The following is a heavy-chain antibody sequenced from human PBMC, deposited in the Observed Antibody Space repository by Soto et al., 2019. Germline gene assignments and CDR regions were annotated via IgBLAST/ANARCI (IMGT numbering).Heavy chain of an antibody. CDR2: ISYDGSKK. V-gene: IGHV3-30-3*01. CDR3: ARAPHGMDV. Sequence: QEMLVESGGGVVQPGRSLRLSCAASGFIFSRYAMHGVRQSPGKGLEGVAVISYDGSKKYYADSVEGRYTISRDDSKNTLYLQMNSLRVEDTAVYYCARAPHGMDVWGQGTTVIVSS. J-gene: IGHJ6*02. CDR1: GFIFSRYA.